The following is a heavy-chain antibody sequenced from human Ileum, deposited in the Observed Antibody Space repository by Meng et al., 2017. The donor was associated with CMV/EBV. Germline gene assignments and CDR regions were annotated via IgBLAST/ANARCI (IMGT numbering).Heavy chain of an antibody. J-gene: IGHJ6*04. D-gene: IGHD2-15*01. Sequence: RVACKASGGTFGSFKITWVRQAPGQGLEWMGRITPIFGVADYKQKFQGRVTITADKSTNTAYMDLSSLRSEDTAVYYCARGGAAGMDVWGKGT. CDR2: ITPIFGVA. CDR1: GGTFGSFK. V-gene: IGHV1-69*02. CDR3: ARGGAAGMDV.